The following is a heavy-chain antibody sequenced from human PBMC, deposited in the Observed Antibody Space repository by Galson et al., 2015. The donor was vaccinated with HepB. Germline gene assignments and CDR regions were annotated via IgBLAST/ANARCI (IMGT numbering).Heavy chain of an antibody. D-gene: IGHD3-22*01. CDR2: INAGNGNT. CDR3: ARADPYYYDSSGFDY. J-gene: IGHJ4*02. V-gene: IGHV1-3*01. Sequence: SVKVSCKASGYTFTSYAMHWVRQAPGQRLEWMGWINAGNGNTKYSQKFQGRVTITRDTSASTAYMELSSLRSEDTAVYYCARADPYYYDSSGFDYWGQGTLVTVSS. CDR1: GYTFTSYA.